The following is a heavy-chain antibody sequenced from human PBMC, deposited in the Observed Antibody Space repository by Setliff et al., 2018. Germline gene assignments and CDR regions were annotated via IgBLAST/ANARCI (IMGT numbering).Heavy chain of an antibody. D-gene: IGHD4-17*01. Sequence: SETLSLTCAVSGGSISSSNWWSWVRQPPGKGLEWIGEIYHSGSTNYNPSLKSRVTISVDTSKNQFSLKLSSVTAADTAVYYCARADYGDYGNWFDPWGQGTLVTVSS. CDR1: GGSISSSNW. CDR3: ARADYGDYGNWFDP. CDR2: IYHSGST. V-gene: IGHV4-4*02. J-gene: IGHJ5*02.